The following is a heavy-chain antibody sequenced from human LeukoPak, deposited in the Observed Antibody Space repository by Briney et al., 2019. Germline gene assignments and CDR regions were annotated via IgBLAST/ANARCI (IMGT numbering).Heavy chain of an antibody. CDR2: INPSDGGT. D-gene: IGHD4-17*01. CDR3: ARDTRTMTAVTRGQHYYYGLDV. CDR1: GYTFTSYY. V-gene: IGHV1-46*01. Sequence: ASVEVSCKASGYTFTSYYLHWVRQAPGHGLEWMAIINPSDGGTYYEQKLQGRVTVTRDTSTSTVYMELSSLRSEDTAVYYCARDTRTMTAVTRGQHYYYGLDVWGQGTTVTVSS. J-gene: IGHJ6*02.